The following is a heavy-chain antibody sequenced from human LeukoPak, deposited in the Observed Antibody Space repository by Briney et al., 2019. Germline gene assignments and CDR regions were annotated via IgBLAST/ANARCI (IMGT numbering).Heavy chain of an antibody. CDR1: GFTFSSYA. V-gene: IGHV3-23*01. Sequence: GGSLRLSYAASGFTFSSYAMSWVRQAPGKGLEWVSAISGSGGSTYYADSVKGRFTISRDNSKNTLYLQMNSLRAEDTAVYYCAKGPKYYYDSSGYYYWGQGTLVTVSS. J-gene: IGHJ4*02. CDR2: ISGSGGST. D-gene: IGHD3-22*01. CDR3: AKGPKYYYDSSGYYY.